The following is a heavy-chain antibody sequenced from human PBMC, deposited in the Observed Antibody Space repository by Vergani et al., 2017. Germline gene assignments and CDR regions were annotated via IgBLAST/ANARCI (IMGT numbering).Heavy chain of an antibody. V-gene: IGHV3-11*05. CDR3: ARVVPGGDQLHPGAFDI. CDR1: GFTFSDYY. J-gene: IGHJ3*02. D-gene: IGHD2-2*01. CDR2: ISSSSSYT. Sequence: QVQLVESGGGLVKPGGSLRLSCAASGFTFSDYYMSWIRQAPGKGREWVSYISSSSSYTNYADSVKGQFTISRDSAKNSLYLQMNSLRAEDTAVYYCARVVPGGDQLHPGAFDIWGQGTMVTVS.